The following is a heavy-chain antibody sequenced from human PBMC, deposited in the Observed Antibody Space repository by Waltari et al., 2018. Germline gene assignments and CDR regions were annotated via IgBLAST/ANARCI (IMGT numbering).Heavy chain of an antibody. Sequence: EVQLMESGGGLVKPGGALSLSCSASGFSFVTYNMNWVRQAPGKGLEWVSSVSSNGAYIHYADSVRGRFTISRDNAKTSLYLQMNGLRDEDTAVYYCARGGWGFYLDLWGQGALVTVSS. CDR1: GFSFVTYN. V-gene: IGHV3-21*01. CDR3: ARGGWGFYLDL. D-gene: IGHD7-27*01. J-gene: IGHJ5*02. CDR2: VSSNGAYI.